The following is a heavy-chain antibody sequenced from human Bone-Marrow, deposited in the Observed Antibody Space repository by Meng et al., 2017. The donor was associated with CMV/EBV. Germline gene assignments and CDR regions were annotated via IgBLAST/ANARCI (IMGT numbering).Heavy chain of an antibody. D-gene: IGHD3-16*01. CDR2: INPNGGGT. CDR3: VKDRGEVSLDR. Sequence: ASVKVSCKGSGYTFTAYYIHWVRQAPGQGLEWMGWINPNGGGTNYAQKFQGGVTRTRDTSINTAYMELSRLKSDDPAVYYCVKDRGEVSLDRWGQGTLVTVSS. J-gene: IGHJ4*02. V-gene: IGHV1-2*02. CDR1: GYTFTAYY.